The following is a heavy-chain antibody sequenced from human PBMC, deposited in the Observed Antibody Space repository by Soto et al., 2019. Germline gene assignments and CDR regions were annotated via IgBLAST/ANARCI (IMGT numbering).Heavy chain of an antibody. D-gene: IGHD2-2*01. CDR3: ARGDVVVVPAAMASYNWFDP. CDR2: IYYSGST. J-gene: IGHJ5*02. CDR1: GGSVSRGSYY. V-gene: IGHV4-61*01. Sequence: SEALSLTCTVSGGSVSRGSYYWSWIRQAPGKGLEWIGYIYYSGSTNYNPSLKSRVTISVDTSKNQFSLKLSSVTAADTAVYYCARGDVVVVPAAMASYNWFDPWGQGTLVTVSS.